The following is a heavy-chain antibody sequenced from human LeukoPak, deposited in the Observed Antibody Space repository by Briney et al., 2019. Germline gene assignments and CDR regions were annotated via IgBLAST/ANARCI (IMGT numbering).Heavy chain of an antibody. D-gene: IGHD3-22*01. CDR1: GGTFSSYA. V-gene: IGHV1-69*13. Sequence: VASVKVSCKASGGTFSSYAISWVRQAPGQGLEWMGGIIPIFGTANYAQKFQGRVTITAGESTSTAYMELSSLRSEDTAVYYCARDLGPYYYDSSGYYYNLDYWGQGTLVTVYS. J-gene: IGHJ4*02. CDR2: IIPIFGTA. CDR3: ARDLGPYYYDSSGYYYNLDY.